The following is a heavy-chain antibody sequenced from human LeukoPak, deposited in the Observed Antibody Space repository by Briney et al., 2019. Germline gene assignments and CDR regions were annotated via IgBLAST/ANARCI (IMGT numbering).Heavy chain of an antibody. J-gene: IGHJ6*03. CDR2: INPSGGST. V-gene: IGHV1-46*01. CDR1: GYTFTSYY. Sequence: ASVKVSCKASGYTFTSYYMHWVRQAPGQGLEWMGIINPSGGSTSYAQKFQGRVTMTRDMSTSTVYMELSSLRSEDTAVYYCARGGDYGDYGSNYYYYYMDVWGKGTTVTVSS. CDR3: ARGGDYGDYGSNYYYYYMDV. D-gene: IGHD4-17*01.